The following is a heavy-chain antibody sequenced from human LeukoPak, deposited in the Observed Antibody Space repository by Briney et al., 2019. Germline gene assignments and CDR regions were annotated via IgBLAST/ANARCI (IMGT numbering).Heavy chain of an antibody. CDR2: IIPIFGTT. Sequence: GASVKGSCKASGGTFSSYAITWVRQAPGQGLEWMGGIIPIFGTTNYAQKFQGRVTITADESTSAVYLEVNSLRSEDTAVYYCVRGLLWFGEPSDYYYYFMDLWGKGTTVAVSS. CDR1: GGTFSSYA. J-gene: IGHJ6*03. V-gene: IGHV1-69*13. CDR3: VRGLLWFGEPSDYYYYFMDL. D-gene: IGHD3-10*01.